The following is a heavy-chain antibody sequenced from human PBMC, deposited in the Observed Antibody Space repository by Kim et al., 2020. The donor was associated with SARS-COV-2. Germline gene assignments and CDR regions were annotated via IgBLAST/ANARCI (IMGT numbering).Heavy chain of an antibody. J-gene: IGHJ4*02. CDR3: ARELEGFWSGYYVSYYFDY. V-gene: IGHV4-61*02. CDR2: IYTSGST. Sequence: SETLSLTCTVSGGSISSGSYYWSWIRQPAGKGLEWIGRIYTSGSTNYNPSLKSRVTISVDTSKNQFSLKLSSVTAADTAVYYCARELEGFWSGYYVSYYFDYWGQGTLVTVSS. D-gene: IGHD3-3*01. CDR1: GGSISSGSYY.